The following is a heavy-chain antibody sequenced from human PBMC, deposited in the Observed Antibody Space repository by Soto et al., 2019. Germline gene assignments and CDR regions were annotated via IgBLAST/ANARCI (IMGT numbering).Heavy chain of an antibody. D-gene: IGHD4-4*01. CDR2: IWYDGSNK. J-gene: IGHJ6*02. Sequence: QVQLVESGGGVVQPGRSLRLSCAASGFTFSSYGMHWVRQAPGKGLEWVAVIWYDGSNKYYADSVKGRFTISRDNSKNKLYLQMNSLRAEDTAVYYCASSMVTPGYYYYYGMDVWGQGTTVTVSS. CDR3: ASSMVTPGYYYYYGMDV. V-gene: IGHV3-33*01. CDR1: GFTFSSYG.